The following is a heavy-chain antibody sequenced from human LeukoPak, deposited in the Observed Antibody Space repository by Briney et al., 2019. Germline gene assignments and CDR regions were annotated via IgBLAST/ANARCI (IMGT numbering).Heavy chain of an antibody. J-gene: IGHJ6*03. CDR1: GFAFNAYT. CDR3: ARVTMGATTLNYYYFFMDV. D-gene: IGHD1-26*01. V-gene: IGHV3-21*01. Sequence: PGGSLRLSCVGSGFAFNAYTITWVRQAPGKGLEWVSSITSTSAYRQYGDSVRGRFTISRDNTKNSVYLQMDSLGVEDTAVYHCARVTMGATTLNYYYFFMDVWGKGTTVTVSS. CDR2: ITSTSAYR.